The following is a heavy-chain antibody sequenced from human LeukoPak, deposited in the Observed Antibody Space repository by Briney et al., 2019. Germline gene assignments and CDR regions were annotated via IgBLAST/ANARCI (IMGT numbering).Heavy chain of an antibody. CDR2: IRSKAYGGTT. CDR3: TRDPDYFDY. Sequence: GGSLRLSCAASGFTFNNYAMSWVRQAPGKGLEWVGFIRSKAYGGTTEYAASVKGRFTISRDDSKSIAYLQMNSLKTEDTAVYYCTRDPDYFDYWGQGTLVTVSS. CDR1: GFTFNNYA. V-gene: IGHV3-49*04. J-gene: IGHJ4*02.